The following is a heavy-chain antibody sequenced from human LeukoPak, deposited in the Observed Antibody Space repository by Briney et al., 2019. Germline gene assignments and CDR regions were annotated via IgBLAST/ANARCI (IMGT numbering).Heavy chain of an antibody. D-gene: IGHD6-13*01. CDR3: ARLRREAGSLGYMDV. J-gene: IGHJ6*04. V-gene: IGHV3-7*01. Sequence: PGGSLRLSCAASGLTFSSYWMSWVRQAPGKGLEWVANIKQDESEKFYVDSVKGRFTISRDNAKNSLCPQMNSLRAEDTAVYYCARLRREAGSLGYMDVWGKGTTVTVSS. CDR2: IKQDESEK. CDR1: GLTFSSYW.